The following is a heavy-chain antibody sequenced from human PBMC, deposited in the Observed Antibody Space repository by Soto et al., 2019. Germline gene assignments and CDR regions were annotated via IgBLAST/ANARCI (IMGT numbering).Heavy chain of an antibody. D-gene: IGHD4-17*01. CDR3: ARDVDADFRTDFDY. CDR2: IYSDGTT. V-gene: IGHV3-66*01. Sequence: GGSLRLSCAASGFTVSSKYMSWVRQAPGKGLEWVSVIYSDGTTYYEESVKGRFTISRDNAENTVYLEMDSLRAEDTALYYCARDVDADFRTDFDYWGRGTLVTVSS. CDR1: GFTVSSKY. J-gene: IGHJ4*02.